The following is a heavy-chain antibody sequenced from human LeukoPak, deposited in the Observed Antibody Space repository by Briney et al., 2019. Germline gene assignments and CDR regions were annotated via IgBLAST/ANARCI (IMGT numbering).Heavy chain of an antibody. Sequence: SETLSLTCAVYGGSFSGYYWSWIRQPPGKGLEWIGEINHSGSTNYNPSLKSRVTISVDTSKNQFSLKLSSVTAADTAVYYCASRGEGTKKFDYWGQGTLVTVSS. D-gene: IGHD3-16*01. V-gene: IGHV4-34*01. J-gene: IGHJ4*02. CDR3: ASRGEGTKKFDY. CDR2: INHSGST. CDR1: GGSFSGYY.